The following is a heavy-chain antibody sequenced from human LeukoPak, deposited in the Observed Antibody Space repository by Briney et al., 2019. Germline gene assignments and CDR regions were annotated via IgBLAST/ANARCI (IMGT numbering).Heavy chain of an antibody. CDR2: ISSSSSYI. D-gene: IGHD6-13*01. J-gene: IGHJ4*01. V-gene: IGHV3-21*01. Sequence: GGSLRLSCAASGFTFSSYSMNWVRQAPGKGLEWVSSISSSSSYIYYADSVKGRFTISRDNAKNSLYLQMNSLRAEDTAVHYCAKKIGIATAGTFTPPLDYWGPGTLVTVSS. CDR3: AKKIGIATAGTFTPPLDY. CDR1: GFTFSSYS.